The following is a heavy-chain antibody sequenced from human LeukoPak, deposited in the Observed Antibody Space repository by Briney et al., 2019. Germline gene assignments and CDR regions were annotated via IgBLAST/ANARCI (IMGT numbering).Heavy chain of an antibody. Sequence: ASVKVSCKASAYTFTGYYMHWVRQAPGQGLEWMGWINPNSGGANYAQKFQGRVTMTRDTSISTAYMELSRLRSDDTAVYYCAGVCSSTSCYTASDAFDIWGQGTMVTVSS. CDR1: AYTFTGYY. J-gene: IGHJ3*02. CDR3: AGVCSSTSCYTASDAFDI. D-gene: IGHD2-2*02. V-gene: IGHV1-2*02. CDR2: INPNSGGA.